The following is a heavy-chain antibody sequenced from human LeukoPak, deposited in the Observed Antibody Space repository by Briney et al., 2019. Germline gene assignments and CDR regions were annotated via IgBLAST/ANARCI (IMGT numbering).Heavy chain of an antibody. CDR2: ISGSGGST. J-gene: IGHJ6*03. Sequence: GGSLRLSCAASGFTFSSYAMSWVRQAPGKGLEWVSAISGSGGSTYYADSVKGRFTISRDNSKNTLYLQMNSLRAEDTAVYYCATPLRGDFWSGYLINPYYYYYYMDVWGKGTTVTVSS. D-gene: IGHD3-3*01. CDR3: ATPLRGDFWSGYLINPYYYYYYMDV. CDR1: GFTFSSYA. V-gene: IGHV3-23*01.